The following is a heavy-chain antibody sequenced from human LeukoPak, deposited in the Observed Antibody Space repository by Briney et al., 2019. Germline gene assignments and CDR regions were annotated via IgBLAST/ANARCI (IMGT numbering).Heavy chain of an antibody. CDR3: ARGREYYDFWSGYYDLDY. V-gene: IGHV4-39*07. CDR1: GGSISSSSYY. CDR2: IYYSGST. D-gene: IGHD3-3*01. Sequence: KTSETLSLTCTVSGGSISSSSYYWGWIRQPPGKGLEWIVSIYYSGSTYYNPSLKSRVTISVDTSKNQFSLKLSSVTAADTAVYYCARGREYYDFWSGYYDLDYWGQGTLVTVSS. J-gene: IGHJ4*02.